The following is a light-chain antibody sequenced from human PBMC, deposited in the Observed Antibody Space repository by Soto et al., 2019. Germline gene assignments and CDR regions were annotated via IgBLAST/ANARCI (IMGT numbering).Light chain of an antibody. CDR3: LLYDSLLIT. J-gene: IGKJ4*01. Sequence: DVPITLYKYSLSSSVGDRVTITCRASQAIRNALAWYQQQPGKAPRRLIYAASNLHTGVPSRFSGSGSETDFTLTISSLQPEDVAGYCSLLYDSLLITFGEVAKVDIK. CDR1: QAIRNA. CDR2: AAS. V-gene: IGKV1-17*01.